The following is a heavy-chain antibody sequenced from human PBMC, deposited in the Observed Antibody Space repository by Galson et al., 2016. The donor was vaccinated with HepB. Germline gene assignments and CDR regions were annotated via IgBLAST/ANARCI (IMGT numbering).Heavy chain of an antibody. CDR1: GGSISSYY. Sequence: SETLSLTCTVSGGSISSYYWSWIRQSAGKGLEWIGRIYSSGSTNYNPSLKSRVTMSVATSKNQFALKLSSVTAADTAVYYCARGQGLALYGQTKRDWYFDLWGRGTLVTVSS. J-gene: IGHJ2*01. V-gene: IGHV4-4*07. D-gene: IGHD3-16*02. CDR3: ARGQGLALYGQTKRDWYFDL. CDR2: IYSSGST.